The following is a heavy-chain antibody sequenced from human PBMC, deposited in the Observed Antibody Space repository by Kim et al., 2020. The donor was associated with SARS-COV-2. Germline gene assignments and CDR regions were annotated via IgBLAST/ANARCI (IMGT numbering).Heavy chain of an antibody. CDR3: ARPLETNYEPGGSGMYV. CDR1: GDYI. Sequence: SVKVSCKASGDYIIGWVRQAPRQGLEWMGGIIPLTGTTYYAQKFQVRVTFTADESTSTAYMEVRSLRFEDTAVYYCARPLETNYEPGGSGMYVWGQGTTVTVSS. D-gene: IGHD1-7*01. CDR2: IIPLTGTT. V-gene: IGHV1-69*13. J-gene: IGHJ6*02.